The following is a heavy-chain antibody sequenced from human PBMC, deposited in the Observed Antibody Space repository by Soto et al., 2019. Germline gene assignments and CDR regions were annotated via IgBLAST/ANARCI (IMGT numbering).Heavy chain of an antibody. CDR2: IYYSGST. D-gene: IGHD5-12*01. CDR1: GGSISSSSYY. Sequence: TSETLSLTCTVSGGSISSSSYYWGWIRQPPGKGLEWIGSIYYSGSTYYNPSLKSRVTISVDTSKNQFSLKLSSVTAADTAVYYCARDRGDGYNLAGNWFDPWGQGTLVTVSS. J-gene: IGHJ5*02. CDR3: ARDRGDGYNLAGNWFDP. V-gene: IGHV4-39*07.